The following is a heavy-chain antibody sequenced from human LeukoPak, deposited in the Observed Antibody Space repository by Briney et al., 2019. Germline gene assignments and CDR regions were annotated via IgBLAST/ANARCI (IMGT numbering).Heavy chain of an antibody. Sequence: GGSLRLSCAASAFTFSSSWMTWVRQAPGKGLEWVASIKEDGRDKYYVDSVKGRFTISRDNAKNSVYLQMNSLRAEDTAVYYCARDPGRGFDYWGEGALVTVSS. CDR3: ARDPGRGFDY. CDR1: AFTFSSSW. J-gene: IGHJ4*02. D-gene: IGHD1-26*01. V-gene: IGHV3-7*01. CDR2: IKEDGRDK.